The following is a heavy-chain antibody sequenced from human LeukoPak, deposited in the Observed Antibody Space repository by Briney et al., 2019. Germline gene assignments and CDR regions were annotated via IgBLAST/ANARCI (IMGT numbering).Heavy chain of an antibody. CDR3: ARNYYDSSAYYYFDY. V-gene: IGHV3-66*01. CDR2: IYSGGGT. J-gene: IGHJ4*02. CDR1: GFTVSSSY. Sequence: PGGSLRLSCAASGFTVSSSYMNWVRQAPGKGLEWVSLIYSGGGTYYADSVKGRFTISRDNSKNTLYLQMNSLRAEDTAVYYCARNYYDSSAYYYFDYWGQGTLVTLSS. D-gene: IGHD3-22*01.